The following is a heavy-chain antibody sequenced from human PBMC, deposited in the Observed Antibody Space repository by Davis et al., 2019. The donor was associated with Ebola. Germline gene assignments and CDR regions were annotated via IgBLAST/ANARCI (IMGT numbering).Heavy chain of an antibody. J-gene: IGHJ3*02. Sequence: AASVKVPCKASGYTFTGYYMHWVRQAPGQGLEWMGRIIPVFRTANYAQKFQGRVTITADKSTSTAYMELSSLRSEDTAVYYSARPPDGDLAFDIWGQGTMVTVSS. CDR1: GYTFTGYY. V-gene: IGHV1-69*06. D-gene: IGHD4-17*01. CDR3: ARPPDGDLAFDI. CDR2: IIPVFRTA.